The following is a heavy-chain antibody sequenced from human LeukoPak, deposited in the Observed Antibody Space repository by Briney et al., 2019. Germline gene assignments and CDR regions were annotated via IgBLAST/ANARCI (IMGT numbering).Heavy chain of an antibody. V-gene: IGHV4-34*01. D-gene: IGHD6-13*01. CDR3: ASMGIAAAGTRFDY. Sequence: SETLPLTCAVYGGSFSGYYWSWIRQPPGKGLEWIGEINHSGSTNYNPSLKSRVTISVDTSKNQFSLKLSSVTAADTAVYYCASMGIAAAGTRFDYWGQGTLVTVSS. J-gene: IGHJ4*02. CDR1: GGSFSGYY. CDR2: INHSGST.